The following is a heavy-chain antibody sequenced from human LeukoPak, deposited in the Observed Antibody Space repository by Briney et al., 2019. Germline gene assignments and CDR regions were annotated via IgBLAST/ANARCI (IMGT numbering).Heavy chain of an antibody. CDR2: INYSGST. D-gene: IGHD3-10*01. Sequence: SETLSLTCTVSGGPISSSRYFWGWIRQPPGKGLEWIGSINYSGSTYYNPPLKSRVTISVDTSKNQFSLKLSSVTAADTAVFYCARLSPYLGSGSSAFPDDFWGQGTLVTVSS. V-gene: IGHV4-39*01. CDR3: ARLSPYLGSGSSAFPDDF. CDR1: GGPISSSRYF. J-gene: IGHJ4*02.